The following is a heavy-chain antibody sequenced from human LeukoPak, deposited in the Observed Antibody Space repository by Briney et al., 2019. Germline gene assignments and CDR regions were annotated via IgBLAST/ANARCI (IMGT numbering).Heavy chain of an antibody. Sequence: PGGSLRLSCAASGFTFSSYEMNWVRQAPGKGLEWVSYISSSGSTIYYADSVKGRFTISRDNAKNSVYLQMSSLRDEDTAVYYCARGTLQFFDYWGQGTLVTVSS. CDR3: ARGTLQFFDY. CDR2: ISSSGSTI. V-gene: IGHV3-48*03. CDR1: GFTFSSYE. J-gene: IGHJ4*02. D-gene: IGHD2-2*01.